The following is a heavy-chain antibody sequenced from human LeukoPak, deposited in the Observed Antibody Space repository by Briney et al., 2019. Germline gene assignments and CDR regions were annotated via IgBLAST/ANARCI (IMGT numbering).Heavy chain of an antibody. Sequence: PGGSLRLSCAASGFTFSSYSMNWVRQAPGKGLEWVSSISSSSSSYIYYADSVKGRFTISRDNAKNSLYLQMNSLRAEDTAVYYCAGSQERGYGYNYGYWGQGTLVTVSS. CDR1: GFTFSSYS. CDR3: AGSQERGYGYNYGY. D-gene: IGHD5-24*01. V-gene: IGHV3-21*01. CDR2: ISSSSSSYI. J-gene: IGHJ4*02.